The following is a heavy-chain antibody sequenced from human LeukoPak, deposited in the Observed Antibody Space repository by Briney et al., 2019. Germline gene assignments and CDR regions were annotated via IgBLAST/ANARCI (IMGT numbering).Heavy chain of an antibody. V-gene: IGHV3-7*01. CDR1: GFTFDDYG. CDR3: ARDSNPRGGYDAFDF. CDR2: IKGDESKK. J-gene: IGHJ3*01. Sequence: GGSLRLSCAASGFTFDDYGMTWVRQAPGKGLEWVANIKGDESKKYYVDSVKGRFTISRDNAKNSLYLQMNSLRAEDTAVYYCARDSNPRGGYDAFDFWGQGTLVTVSS. D-gene: IGHD3-10*01.